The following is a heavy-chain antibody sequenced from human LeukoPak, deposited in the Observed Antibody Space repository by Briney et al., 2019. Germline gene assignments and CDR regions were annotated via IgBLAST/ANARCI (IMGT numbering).Heavy chain of an antibody. CDR2: INPNSGVT. Sequence: ASVKVSCKASGYIFTHYHVHGVRQAPGQGLEWVGWINPNSGVTNYAQKFQGWVTMTRDTSISTAYMELSRLRSDDTAVYYCARAPGGGEDYFDYWGQGTLVTVSS. J-gene: IGHJ4*02. D-gene: IGHD3-10*01. CDR3: ARAPGGGEDYFDY. CDR1: GYIFTHYH. V-gene: IGHV1-2*04.